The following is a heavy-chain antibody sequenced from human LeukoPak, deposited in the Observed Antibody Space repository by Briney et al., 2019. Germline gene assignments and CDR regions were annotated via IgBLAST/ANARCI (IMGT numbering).Heavy chain of an antibody. D-gene: IGHD2/OR15-2a*01. CDR2: IFYDGSTQ. Sequence: GRSLRLSCAASGFTFSSYAMHWVRQAPGKGLEWVAVIFYDGSTQHYADSVKGRFTISRDNSKNTVYLQMNNLRAEDTAVYYCAKDQAYYFSFADYWGQGTRVTVSS. V-gene: IGHV3-30*04. CDR3: AKDQAYYFSFADY. J-gene: IGHJ4*02. CDR1: GFTFSSYA.